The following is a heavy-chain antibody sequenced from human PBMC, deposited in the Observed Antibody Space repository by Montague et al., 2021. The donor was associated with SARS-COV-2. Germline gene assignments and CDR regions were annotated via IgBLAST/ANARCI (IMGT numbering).Heavy chain of an antibody. V-gene: IGHV4-4*02. CDR2: ILHSGTA. CDR3: ARGQVTVFGVLIMLPAAGPFDI. D-gene: IGHD3-3*01. J-gene: IGHJ3*02. CDR1: GGSIKTYIW. Sequence: SETLSLTCAVSGGSIKTYIWWSWVRQAPGKGLEWLGEILHSGTANYNPSLKSRVTIPVDTSKNQLSLKLTSVTAADTGVYYCARGQVTVFGVLIMLPAAGPFDIWGQGTMVTVSS.